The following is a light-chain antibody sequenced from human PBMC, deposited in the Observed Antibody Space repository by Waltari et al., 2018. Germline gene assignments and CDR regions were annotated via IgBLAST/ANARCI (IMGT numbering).Light chain of an antibody. J-gene: IGLJ1*01. Sequence: SYELTQPPSVSVSPGQTASITCSGDKLEDKYVCWYQHKPGQSPVLVIYQDTKRPSRIPERFSGSNSGNTATLTISGTQAMDEADYYCQAWDTSTKHYVFGTGTKVTVL. CDR1: KLEDKY. CDR3: QAWDTSTKHYV. CDR2: QDT. V-gene: IGLV3-1*01.